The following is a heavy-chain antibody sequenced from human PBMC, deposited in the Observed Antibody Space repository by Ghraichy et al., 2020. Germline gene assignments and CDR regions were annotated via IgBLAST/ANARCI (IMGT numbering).Heavy chain of an antibody. V-gene: IGHV4-39*01. CDR3: ARRATYGWLLTHVFDY. J-gene: IGHJ4*02. Sequence: SETLSLTCTVSGGSISSSSYYWGWIRQPPGKGLEWIGSIYYSGSTYYNPSLKSRVTISVDTSKNQFSLKLSSVTAADTAVYYCARRATYGWLLTHVFDYWGQGTLVTVSS. CDR1: GGSISSSSYY. CDR2: IYYSGST. D-gene: IGHD3-22*01.